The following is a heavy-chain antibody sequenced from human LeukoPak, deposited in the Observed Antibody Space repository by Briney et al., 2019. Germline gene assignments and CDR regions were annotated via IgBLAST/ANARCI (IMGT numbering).Heavy chain of an antibody. CDR2: IKHDGSED. J-gene: IGHJ4*02. CDR3: GRDQTPFY. D-gene: IGHD2-15*01. Sequence: GGSLRLSCAASGFTFSSYWMMWVRQAPGKGLEWVATIKHDGSEDYYLDSVKGRFTISRDNAKSSMWLQMSSLRAEDTAVYYCGRDQTPFYWGQGSLVTVSS. V-gene: IGHV3-7*01. CDR1: GFTFSSYW.